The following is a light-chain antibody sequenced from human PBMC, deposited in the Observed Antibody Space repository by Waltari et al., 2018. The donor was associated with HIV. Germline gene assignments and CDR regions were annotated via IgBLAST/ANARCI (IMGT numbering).Light chain of an antibody. Sequence: QSVLTQPPSASGTPGQRVTISCSGSSSNIGRNTVNWYQQLTGTAPKLLIYSNNQRRSGVSGRFCGSKSGTSAPRAISGLQSEDEADYYCAACDDSLNGPVFGGGTKLTVL. CDR3: AACDDSLNGPV. V-gene: IGLV1-44*01. CDR1: SSNIGRNT. CDR2: SNN. J-gene: IGLJ2*01.